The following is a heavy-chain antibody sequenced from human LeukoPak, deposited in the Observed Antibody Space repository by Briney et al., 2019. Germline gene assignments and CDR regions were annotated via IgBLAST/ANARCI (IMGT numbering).Heavy chain of an antibody. J-gene: IGHJ4*02. V-gene: IGHV3-73*01. CDR1: GFTFSDSA. CDR2: IRSKANSYAT. Sequence: PGGSLRLSCAASGFTFSDSAMHWVRQASGKGLEWVGRIRSKANSYATAYAASVKGRFTISRDDSKNTAYLQMNSLKTEDTAVYYCTRHAASDYWGQGTLVTVSS. CDR3: TRHAASDY.